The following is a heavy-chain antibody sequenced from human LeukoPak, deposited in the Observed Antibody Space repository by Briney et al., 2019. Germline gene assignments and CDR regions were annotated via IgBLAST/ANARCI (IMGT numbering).Heavy chain of an antibody. D-gene: IGHD2-2*01. J-gene: IGHJ3*02. CDR1: GGSVSSYY. V-gene: IGHV4-59*02. CDR3: ARARYANAWYAFDI. Sequence: SETLSLTCTVSGGSVSSYYWSWLRRPPGRGLEWIAYLSHSGSSDSNPSLTSRVTTLVDTSKNQCSLKLTSVTAADTAVYYCARARYANAWYAFDIWGQGTMVTVSS. CDR2: LSHSGSS.